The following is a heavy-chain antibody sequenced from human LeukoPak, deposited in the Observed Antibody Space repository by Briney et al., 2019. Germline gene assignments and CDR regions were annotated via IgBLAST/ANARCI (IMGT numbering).Heavy chain of an antibody. J-gene: IGHJ5*02. CDR2: IYPGDSDT. D-gene: IGHD3-10*01. V-gene: IGHV5-51*01. CDR3: ARTVGETNWNDP. CDR1: GYSVSNYW. Sequence: RGSLKISRKGFGYSVSNYWVGWGRPMPGERPGGVGIIYPGDSDTRYSPSFQGQVTISADKSISTAYLQWSSLKASDTAMYYCARTVGETNWNDPWGQGTLVTVSS.